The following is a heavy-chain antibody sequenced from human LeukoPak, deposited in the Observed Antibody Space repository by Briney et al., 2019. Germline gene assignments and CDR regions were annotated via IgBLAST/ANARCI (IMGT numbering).Heavy chain of an antibody. D-gene: IGHD6-6*01. CDR3: ARHGIAALSSYGDAFDI. J-gene: IGHJ3*02. Sequence: GASVKVSCKASGYTFTGYYMHWVRQAPGQGLEWMGWINPNSGGTNYAQKFQGRVTMTRDTSISTAYMELSRLRSDDTAVYYCARHGIAALSSYGDAFDIWGQGTMVTVSS. CDR1: GYTFTGYY. V-gene: IGHV1-2*02. CDR2: INPNSGGT.